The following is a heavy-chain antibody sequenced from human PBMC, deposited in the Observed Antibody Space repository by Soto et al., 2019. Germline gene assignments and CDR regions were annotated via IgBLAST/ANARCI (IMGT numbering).Heavy chain of an antibody. D-gene: IGHD6-19*01. CDR1: GFTFSSYW. V-gene: IGHV3-7*01. J-gene: IGHJ6*02. Sequence: LRLSCAASGFTFSSYWMSWVRQAPGKGLEWVATIKKDGSDKYYVDSVKGRFTISRDNAKNTLYLQMNSLRAEDTAVYYCARDDPVKPRLADYYYYSMDVLGRWSTVTVS. CDR2: IKKDGSDK. CDR3: ARDDPVKPRLADYYYYSMDV.